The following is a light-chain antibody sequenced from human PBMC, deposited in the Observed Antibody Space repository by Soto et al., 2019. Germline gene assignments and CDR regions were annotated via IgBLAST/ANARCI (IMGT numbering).Light chain of an antibody. Sequence: QSVLTQPPSVSGAPGQRVTISCTGSSSNIGAGYDVHWYQQLPGTAPKLLIYGNSTRPSGVPDRFSGSKSGTSASLAITGLQAEDEADYYGQSYDSSLSGWGVFGGGTKLTVL. J-gene: IGLJ2*01. CDR3: QSYDSSLSGWGV. V-gene: IGLV1-40*01. CDR2: GNS. CDR1: SSNIGAGYD.